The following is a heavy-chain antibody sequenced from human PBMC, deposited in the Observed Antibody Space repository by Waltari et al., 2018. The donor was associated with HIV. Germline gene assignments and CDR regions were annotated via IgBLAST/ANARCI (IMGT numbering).Heavy chain of an antibody. J-gene: IGHJ4*02. V-gene: IGHV3-48*03. Sequence: EVQLVESGGGLVQPGGSLRLPCAASGFTFSRSAMNWDRQAPGKGLEWVSYISSSSTTINYADSVKGRFTISRDNAKNLLYLQMSSLRAEDTAVYFCARERFGSSYFGYWGQGTLVTVSS. CDR1: GFTFSRSA. D-gene: IGHD6-6*01. CDR2: ISSSSTTI. CDR3: ARERFGSSYFGY.